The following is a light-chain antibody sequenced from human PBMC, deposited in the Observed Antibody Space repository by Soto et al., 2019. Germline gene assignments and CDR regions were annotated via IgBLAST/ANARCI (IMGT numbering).Light chain of an antibody. CDR2: KAS. Sequence: DIQMTQSPSTLSASVGDRVTITCRASQSISRSLAWYQQRPGKAPNLLIYKASNLETGVPSRFSGSGSGTEFTLTISSLQPDDFATYYCQEYNSDLFTFGPGTKLEIK. V-gene: IGKV1-5*03. J-gene: IGKJ2*01. CDR1: QSISRS. CDR3: QEYNSDLFT.